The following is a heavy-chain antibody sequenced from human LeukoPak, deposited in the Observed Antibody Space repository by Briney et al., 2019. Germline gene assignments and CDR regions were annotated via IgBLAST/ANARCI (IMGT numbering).Heavy chain of an antibody. J-gene: IGHJ6*03. V-gene: IGHV4-59*12. CDR3: ARELPEYYYYMDV. CDR1: GGSISSYY. CDR2: IYYSGST. Sequence: SETLSLTCTVSGGSISSYYWSWIRQPPGKGLEWIGYIYYSGSTNYNPSLRSRVTISVDTSKNQFSLKLSSVTAADTAVYYCARELPEYYYYMDVWGKGTTVTISS.